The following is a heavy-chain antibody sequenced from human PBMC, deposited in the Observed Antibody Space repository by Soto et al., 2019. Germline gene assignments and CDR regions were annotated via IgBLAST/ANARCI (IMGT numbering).Heavy chain of an antibody. CDR1: GFTFSSYS. V-gene: IGHV3-21*01. CDR2: ISSSSSYI. Sequence: GGSLRLSCAASGFTFSSYSMNWVRQAPGKGLEWVSSISSSSSYIYYADSVKGRFTISRDNAKNSLYLQMNSLRAEDTAVYYCAREPTYDSSGYYPNWFDPWGQGTLVTVSS. J-gene: IGHJ5*02. CDR3: AREPTYDSSGYYPNWFDP. D-gene: IGHD3-22*01.